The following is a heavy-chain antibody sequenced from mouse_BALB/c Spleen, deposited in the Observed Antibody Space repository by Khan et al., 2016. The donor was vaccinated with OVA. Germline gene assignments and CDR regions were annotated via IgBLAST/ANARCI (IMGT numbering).Heavy chain of an antibody. CDR2: INTGGDYI. CDR1: GFTFSNYA. V-gene: IGHV5-9-3*01. CDR3: ARHNYGPFAY. Sequence: EVELVESGGGLVKPGGPLKLSCAASGFTFSNYAMSWVRQTPEKRLEWVATINTGGDYIYYPDSVKGRFTISRANAKSTLYLQMSGLRSEDTARYFCARHNYGPFAYWGQGTLVTVSA. D-gene: IGHD1-1*01. J-gene: IGHJ3*01.